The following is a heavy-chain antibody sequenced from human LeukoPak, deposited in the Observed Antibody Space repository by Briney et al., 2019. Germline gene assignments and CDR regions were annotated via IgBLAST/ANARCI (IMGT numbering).Heavy chain of an antibody. CDR3: EVVGTTSGAFDY. V-gene: IGHV1-46*01. J-gene: IGHJ4*02. CDR1: GYIFTSSY. Sequence: ASVKVSCKASGYIFTSSYTHWVRQAPGQGLEWMGIINPSGANTSYAQKFQGRVTVTRDMSTSTVYMELSSLRSEDTALYYCEVVGTTSGAFDYWGQGTPVTVSS. D-gene: IGHD1-26*01. CDR2: INPSGANT.